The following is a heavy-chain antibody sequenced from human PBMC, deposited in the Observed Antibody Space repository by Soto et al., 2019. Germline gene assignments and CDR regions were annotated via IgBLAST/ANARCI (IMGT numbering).Heavy chain of an antibody. J-gene: IGHJ2*01. Sequence: QVKVVQSGAGVKKPGASVKVSCKASGYTFTSYAMHWVRQAPGQSLEWMGWINPGNGNTRYSQKFQGRVTITRDTSASTAYMELSSLTSEDTAVYYCARGASSVTTFSFDLWGRGTLVTVSS. CDR1: GYTFTSYA. CDR3: ARGASSVTTFSFDL. D-gene: IGHD4-17*01. V-gene: IGHV1-3*01. CDR2: INPGNGNT.